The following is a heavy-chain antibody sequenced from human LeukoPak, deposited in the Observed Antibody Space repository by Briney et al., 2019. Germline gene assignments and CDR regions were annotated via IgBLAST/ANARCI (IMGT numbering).Heavy chain of an antibody. V-gene: IGHV4-59*01. J-gene: IGHJ6*04. D-gene: IGHD3-10*01. Sequence: SETLSLTCTVSGGSISSYYWSWIRQPPGKGLEWIGYIYYSGSTNYNPSLKSRVTISVDTSKNQFSLKRSSVTAADTAVYYCARDPGNPYYYGSGSPPFYYYYGMDVWGKGTTVTVSS. CDR2: IYYSGST. CDR1: GGSISSYY. CDR3: ARDPGNPYYYGSGSPPFYYYYGMDV.